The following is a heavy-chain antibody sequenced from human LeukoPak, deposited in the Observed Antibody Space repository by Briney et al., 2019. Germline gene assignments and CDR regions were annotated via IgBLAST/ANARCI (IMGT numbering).Heavy chain of an antibody. CDR1: GFTFNTYT. Sequence: GGSLRLSCAASGFTFNTYTMNWVRQAPGKGLEWVSYISGSSGIIDYADSVRGRFTISRDNSKNTLYLQMNSLRAEDTAVYYCARDRYYYDSNRLDYWGQGTLVTVSS. CDR3: ARDRYYYDSNRLDY. D-gene: IGHD3-22*01. V-gene: IGHV3-48*01. CDR2: ISGSSGII. J-gene: IGHJ4*02.